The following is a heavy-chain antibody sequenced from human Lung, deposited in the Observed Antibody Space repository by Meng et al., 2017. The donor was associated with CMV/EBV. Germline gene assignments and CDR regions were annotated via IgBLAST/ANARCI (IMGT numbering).Heavy chain of an antibody. CDR1: RLTHFKSYS. CDR2: LSYDGSQR. CDR3: ARAAFCSSSTCWYGMDV. D-gene: IGHD2-2*01. V-gene: IGHV3-30*14. J-gene: IGHJ6*02. Sequence: GESXKISXVASRLTHFKSYSMHWVRQAPGKGLEWVAILSYDGSQRYYTDSVKGRLTISRDNSMDTMYLQMNSLRPEDTAVYYCARAAFCSSSTCWYGMDVWGQGTXVTVSS.